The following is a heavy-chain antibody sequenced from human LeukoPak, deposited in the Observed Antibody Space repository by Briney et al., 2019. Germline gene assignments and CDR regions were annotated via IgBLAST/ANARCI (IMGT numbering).Heavy chain of an antibody. J-gene: IGHJ4*02. D-gene: IGHD6-6*01. CDR1: GFTFSSYS. CDR3: ARADSNIAARRIGFDY. CDR2: ISGSSSYI. V-gene: IGHV3-21*01. Sequence: GGSLRLACAVSGFTFSSYSMNWVRQAPGKGLEWLSSISGSSSYIYYADSVKGRFTISRDNAKNSLYLQMNSLRAGDTALYYCARADSNIAARRIGFDYWGQGTLVTVSS.